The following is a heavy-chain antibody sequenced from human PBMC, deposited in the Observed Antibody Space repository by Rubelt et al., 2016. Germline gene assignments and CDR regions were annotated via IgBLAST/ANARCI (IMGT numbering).Heavy chain of an antibody. CDR1: GGSIGSNNFY. CDR2: VYYTGST. J-gene: IGHJ6*02. V-gene: IGHV4-39*01. D-gene: IGHD3-16*01. Sequence: QLQLQESGPGLVKPSETLSLTCTVSGGSIGSNNFYWGWVRQPPGKGLEWIGSVYYTGSTNYNPSLKSRVTISVDTSKNQSSLKLSAVTAADTAVYYCARGRLGYGMDVWGQGTTVTVSS. CDR3: ARGRLGYGMDV.